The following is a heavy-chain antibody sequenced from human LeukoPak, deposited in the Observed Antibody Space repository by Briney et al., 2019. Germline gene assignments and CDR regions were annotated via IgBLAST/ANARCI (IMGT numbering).Heavy chain of an antibody. J-gene: IGHJ4*02. V-gene: IGHV3-23*01. CDR2: VSGSGAST. CDR3: AKVKSSGHIPYFDH. CDR1: GFTFNAYA. D-gene: IGHD3-22*01. Sequence: GSLRLSCAASGFTFNAYAMSWVRQAPGKGLEWVSGVSGSGASTYYADSVKGRFTISRDNSKNTLYLQMNSLRAEDTAVYYCAKVKSSGHIPYFDHWGQGTLVTVSS.